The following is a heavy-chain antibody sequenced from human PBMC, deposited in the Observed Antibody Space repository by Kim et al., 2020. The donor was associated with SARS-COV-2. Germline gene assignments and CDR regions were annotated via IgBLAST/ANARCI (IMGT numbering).Heavy chain of an antibody. Sequence: SETLSLTCTVSGGSISSGDYYWSWIRQPPGKGLEWIGYIYYSGSTYYNPSLKSRVTISVDTSKNQFSLKLSSVTAADTAVYYCARGYYYDSSGYRFDPWGQGTLVTVSS. CDR2: IYYSGST. V-gene: IGHV4-30-4*01. CDR3: ARGYYYDSSGYRFDP. D-gene: IGHD3-22*01. CDR1: GGSISSGDYY. J-gene: IGHJ5*02.